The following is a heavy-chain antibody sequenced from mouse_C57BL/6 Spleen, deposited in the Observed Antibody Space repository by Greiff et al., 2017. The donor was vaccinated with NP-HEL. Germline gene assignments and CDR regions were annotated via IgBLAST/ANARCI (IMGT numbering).Heavy chain of an antibody. J-gene: IGHJ2*01. Sequence: QVQLKESGAELARPGASVKLSCKASGYTFTSYGISWVKQRTGQGLEWIGEIYPRSGNTYYNEKFKGKATLTADKYSSTAYMALRSLTSEDSAVYFCARVGGTTVVFDYWGQGTTLTVSS. CDR2: IYPRSGNT. CDR3: ARVGGTTVVFDY. CDR1: GYTFTSYG. V-gene: IGHV1-81*01. D-gene: IGHD1-1*01.